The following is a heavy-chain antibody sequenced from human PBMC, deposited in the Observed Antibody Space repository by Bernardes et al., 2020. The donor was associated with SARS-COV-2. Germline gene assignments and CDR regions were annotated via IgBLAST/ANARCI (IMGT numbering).Heavy chain of an antibody. Sequence: GGSLRLSCAASGFTVSSNYMSWVRQAPGKGLEWVSVIYSGGSTYYADSVKGRFTISRDNSKNTLYLQMNSLRAEDTAVYYCARVDFWSGYTFDYWGQGTLVTVSS. CDR1: GFTVSSNY. CDR3: ARVDFWSGYTFDY. CDR2: IYSGGST. D-gene: IGHD3-3*01. V-gene: IGHV3-66*01. J-gene: IGHJ4*02.